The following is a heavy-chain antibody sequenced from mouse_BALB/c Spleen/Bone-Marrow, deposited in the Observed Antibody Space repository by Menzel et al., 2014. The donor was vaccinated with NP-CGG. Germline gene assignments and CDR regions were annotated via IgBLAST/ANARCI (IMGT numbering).Heavy chain of an antibody. CDR1: GFSLTSYG. CDR2: IWSDGNT. Sequence: VQLVESGPGLVAPSQSLSITCTVSGFSLTSYGVHWVRQPPGKGLEWLVVIWSDGNTAYNSALKSRLSISKDNSKSQVFLKMNSLQTDDTAMYYCARNPYGNYAMDYWGQGTSVTVSS. CDR3: ARNPYGNYAMDY. D-gene: IGHD2-10*02. J-gene: IGHJ4*01. V-gene: IGHV2-6*02.